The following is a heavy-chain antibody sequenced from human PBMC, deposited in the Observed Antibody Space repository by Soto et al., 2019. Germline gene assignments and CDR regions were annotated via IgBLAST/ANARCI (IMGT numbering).Heavy chain of an antibody. CDR2: ISYDGSNK. V-gene: IGHV3-30*18. CDR1: GFTFSSYG. Sequence: GGSLRLSCAASGFTFSSYGMHWVRQAPGKGLEWVAVISYDGSNKYYADSVKGRFTISRDNSKNTLYLQMNSLRAEDTAVYYCAKDPAAGGWYEFEGDDFDYWGQGTLVTVSS. J-gene: IGHJ4*02. D-gene: IGHD6-19*01. CDR3: AKDPAAGGWYEFEGDDFDY.